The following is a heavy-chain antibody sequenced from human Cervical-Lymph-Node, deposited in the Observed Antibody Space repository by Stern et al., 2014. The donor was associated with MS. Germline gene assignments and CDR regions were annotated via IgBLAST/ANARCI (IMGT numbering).Heavy chain of an antibody. CDR2: IRHDGGNQ. Sequence: VQLVESGGGVVQPGRSLKLSCAVSGFTFRNFGMHWVRQAPGTGLAWQGVIRHDGGNQYYANSVHGRVTISRDNSKDTLYLQMNSLRAEDTAVYYCGRDKYSKDYYYYGVDVWGQGTAVTVSS. D-gene: IGHD4-11*01. CDR1: GFTFRNFG. J-gene: IGHJ6*02. V-gene: IGHV3-33*01. CDR3: GRDKYSKDYYYYGVDV.